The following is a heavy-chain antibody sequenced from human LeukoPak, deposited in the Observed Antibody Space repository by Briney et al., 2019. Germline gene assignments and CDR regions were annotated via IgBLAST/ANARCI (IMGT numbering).Heavy chain of an antibody. CDR1: GFTFNSYA. J-gene: IGHJ6*02. CDR2: ISGSGGST. V-gene: IGHV3-23*01. D-gene: IGHD3-22*01. Sequence: GGSLRLSCAASGFTFNSYAMSWVRQAPGKGLEWVSAISGSGGSTYYADSVKGRFTISRDNSKNTLYLQMNSLRAEDTAVYYCAKTRSAGSYGYYYYGMDVWGQGTTVTVSS. CDR3: AKTRSAGSYGYYYYGMDV.